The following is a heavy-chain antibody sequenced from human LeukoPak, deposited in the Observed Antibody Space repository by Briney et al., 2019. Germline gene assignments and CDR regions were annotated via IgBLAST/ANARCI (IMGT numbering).Heavy chain of an antibody. V-gene: IGHV4-34*01. Sequence: PSETLSLTCAVYGGSFSGYYWSWIRQPPGKGLEWIGSIYYSGSTYYNPSLKSRVTISVDTSKNQFSLKLSSVTAADTAVYYCARIKGYYFDYWGQGTLVTVSS. CDR2: IYYSGST. CDR1: GGSFSGYY. CDR3: ARIKGYYFDY. J-gene: IGHJ4*02.